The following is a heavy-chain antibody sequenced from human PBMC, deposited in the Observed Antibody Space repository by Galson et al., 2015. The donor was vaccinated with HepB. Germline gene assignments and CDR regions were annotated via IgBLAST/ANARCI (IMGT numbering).Heavy chain of an antibody. CDR1: GFTFSSYG. V-gene: IGHV3-30*18. CDR2: ISCDGSNK. Sequence: SLRLSCAASGFTFSSYGMHWVRQAPGKGLEWVAVISCDGSNKYYADSVKGRFTISRDNSKNTLYLQMNSLRAEDTAVYYCAKGLRPYYYYYYYMDVWGEGTTVTVSS. J-gene: IGHJ6*03. CDR3: AKGLRPYYYYYYYMDV. D-gene: IGHD3-22*01.